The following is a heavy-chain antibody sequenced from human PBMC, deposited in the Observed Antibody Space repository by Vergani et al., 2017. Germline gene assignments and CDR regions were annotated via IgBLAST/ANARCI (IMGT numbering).Heavy chain of an antibody. D-gene: IGHD2-15*01. Sequence: QVQVVQSGAEVKKPGASVKVSCKASGYTFTSYYMHWVRQAPGQGLEWMGIINPSGGSTTYAQKFQGRVTMTRDTSTSTVYMELSSLRSEDTAVYYCARDGQVSPYIGGMDVWGKGTTVTVSS. J-gene: IGHJ6*04. CDR1: GYTFTSYY. V-gene: IGHV1-46*03. CDR3: ARDGQVSPYIGGMDV. CDR2: INPSGGST.